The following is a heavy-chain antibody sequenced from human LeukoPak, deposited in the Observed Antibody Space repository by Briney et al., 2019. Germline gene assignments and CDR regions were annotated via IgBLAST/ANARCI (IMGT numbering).Heavy chain of an antibody. D-gene: IGHD5-12*01. V-gene: IGHV3-21*01. CDR2: ISSSSSYI. J-gene: IGHJ6*03. CDR1: GFTFSSYS. CDR3: AGVLYSGYGPDYYYMDV. Sequence: GGSLRLSCAASGFTFSSYSMNWVRQAPGKGLEWVSSISSSSSYIYYADSVKGRFTISRDNAKNSLYLQMNSLRAEDTAVYYCAGVLYSGYGPDYYYMDVWGKGTTVTVSS.